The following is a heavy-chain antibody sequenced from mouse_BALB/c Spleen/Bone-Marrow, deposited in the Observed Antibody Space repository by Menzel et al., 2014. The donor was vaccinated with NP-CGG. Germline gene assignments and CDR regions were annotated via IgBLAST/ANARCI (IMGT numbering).Heavy chain of an antibody. CDR1: GFSLTSYG. V-gene: IGHV2-9*02. CDR2: IWAGGST. Sequence: ESGPGLVAPSQSLSITCTVSGFSLTSYGVHWVRQPPGKGLEWLGVIWAGGSTNYNSAPMSRLSISKDNSKSQVFLKMSSLQTDDTAMYYCARDRSYYGMDYWGQGTSVTVSS. J-gene: IGHJ4*01. CDR3: ARDRSYYGMDY.